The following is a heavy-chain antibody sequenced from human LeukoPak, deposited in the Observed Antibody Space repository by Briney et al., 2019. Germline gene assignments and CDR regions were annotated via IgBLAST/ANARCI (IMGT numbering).Heavy chain of an antibody. Sequence: SVKVSCKASGGTFSSYAISWVRQAPGQGLEWMGGIIPIFGTANYAQKFQGRVTITADESTSTAYMELSSLRSEDTAVYYCARDWGCSSTSCYARTLYNWFDPWGLGTLVTVSS. CDR3: ARDWGCSSTSCYARTLYNWFDP. V-gene: IGHV1-69*13. CDR2: IIPIFGTA. J-gene: IGHJ5*02. D-gene: IGHD2-2*01. CDR1: GGTFSSYA.